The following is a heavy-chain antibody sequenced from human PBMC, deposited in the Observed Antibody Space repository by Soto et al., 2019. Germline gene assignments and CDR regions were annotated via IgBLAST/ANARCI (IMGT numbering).Heavy chain of an antibody. D-gene: IGHD6-19*01. CDR2: IKESGFA. V-gene: IGHV4-34*01. CDR1: NGSFSDYF. J-gene: IGHJ4*02. Sequence: SETLSLTCGVYNGSFSDYFWNWIRQPPGKGLEWIGEIKESGFATYNPSLKRRVTMSVDTANNQFSLKVTSVTAADTAVYYCARGKSSGPLYYFDTWGQGTLVTVSS. CDR3: ARGKSSGPLYYFDT.